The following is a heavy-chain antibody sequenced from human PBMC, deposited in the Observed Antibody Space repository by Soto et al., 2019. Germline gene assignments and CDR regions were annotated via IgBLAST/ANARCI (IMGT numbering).Heavy chain of an antibody. CDR1: GGSITSYY. Sequence: QVQLQESGPGLVKPSETLSLTCTVSGGSITSYYWSWIRQPPGKGLEWIGYISYSGSTNYNPSLRSRVTIAGDTSKNQFSRNLSSVSAADTAVYYCVCGRFVELLDYWGQGTLVTVSS. CDR3: VCGRFVELLDY. D-gene: IGHD3-10*01. CDR2: ISYSGST. V-gene: IGHV4-59*01. J-gene: IGHJ4*02.